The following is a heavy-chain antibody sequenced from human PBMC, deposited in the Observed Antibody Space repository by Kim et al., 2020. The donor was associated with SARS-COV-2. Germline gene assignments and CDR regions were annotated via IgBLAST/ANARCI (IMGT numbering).Heavy chain of an antibody. J-gene: IGHJ6*01. Sequence: GGSLRLSCAASGFTFSSYAMHWVRQAPGKGLEWVAVISYDGSNKYYADSVKGRFTISRDNSKNTLYLQMNSLRAEDTAVYYCARDGGRPYGVYDYYYGM. D-gene: IGHD4-17*01. CDR3: ARDGGRPYGVYDYYYGM. CDR1: GFTFSSYA. CDR2: ISYDGSNK. V-gene: IGHV3-30*04.